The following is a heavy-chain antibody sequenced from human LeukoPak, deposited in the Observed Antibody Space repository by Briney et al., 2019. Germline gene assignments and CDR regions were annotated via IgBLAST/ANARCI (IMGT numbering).Heavy chain of an antibody. CDR1: GFTFSNAW. J-gene: IGHJ3*02. Sequence: GGSLRLSCAASGFTFSNAWMSWVRQAPGKGREWVGRIKSKTDGGTTDYAAPVKGRFTISRDDSKNTLYLQMNSLKTEDTAVYYCTTQTPRGAFDIWGQGTMVTVSS. CDR3: TTQTPRGAFDI. V-gene: IGHV3-15*01. D-gene: IGHD3-10*01. CDR2: IKSKTDGGTT.